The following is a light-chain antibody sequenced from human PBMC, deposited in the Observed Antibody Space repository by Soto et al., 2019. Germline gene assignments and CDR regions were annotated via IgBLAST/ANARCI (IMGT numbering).Light chain of an antibody. J-gene: IGLJ2*01. CDR3: QSYDTSLRSV. CDR1: SSNIGAGYD. V-gene: IGLV1-40*01. Sequence: QSVLTQPPSVSGAPGQRVTISCTGSSSNIGAGYDVHWYQQLPGTAPKLLIYGNSNRPSGVPDRFSGSKSGTSASLAITGLQAEDEAGYYCQSYDTSLRSVFGGGTKLTVL. CDR2: GNS.